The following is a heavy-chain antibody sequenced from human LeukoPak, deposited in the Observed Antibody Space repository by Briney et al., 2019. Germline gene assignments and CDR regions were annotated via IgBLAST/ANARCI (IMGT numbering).Heavy chain of an antibody. D-gene: IGHD6-13*01. J-gene: IGHJ4*02. V-gene: IGHV3-74*01. CDR3: ARSTSGSWFGDY. CDR2: INGDGKST. Sequence: PGGSLRLSCAASGLSFGDNSMHWVRQAPGKGLEWVSRINGDGKSTTYADSVKGRFTISRDNSKNTLYLQMNSLRAEDTAVYYCARSTSGSWFGDYWGQGTLVTVSS. CDR1: GLSFGDNS.